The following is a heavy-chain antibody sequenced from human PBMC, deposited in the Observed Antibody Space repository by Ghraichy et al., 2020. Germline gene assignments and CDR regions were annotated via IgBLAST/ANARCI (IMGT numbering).Heavy chain of an antibody. V-gene: IGHV3-7*03. Sequence: GGSLRLSCAASGFTFTDYWMAWVRQAPGKGLEWVASIKQYGSEKYYVDSVKGRFTISRDNSKNSLYLQMNGLRAEDTAIYYCARDSRPVFGDYWGHGILVTVSS. J-gene: IGHJ4*01. CDR3: ARDSRPVFGDY. CDR1: GFTFTDYW. CDR2: IKQYGSEK. D-gene: IGHD2-21*01.